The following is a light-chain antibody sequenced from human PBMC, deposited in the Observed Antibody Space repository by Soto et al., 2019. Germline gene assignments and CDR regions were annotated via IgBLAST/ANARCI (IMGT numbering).Light chain of an antibody. CDR1: QSVNGNH. J-gene: IGKJ1*01. CDR2: DTS. V-gene: IGKV3-20*01. CDR3: QQYGSSPWT. Sequence: EIVLTQSPGILSLSPGERGTLSCRASQSVNGNHLAWYQQKPGQAPRLLIYDTSSRAIGIPDRFSGSGSATDFTLTITRLEPEDFAVYYCQQYGSSPWTFGQGTKVEIK.